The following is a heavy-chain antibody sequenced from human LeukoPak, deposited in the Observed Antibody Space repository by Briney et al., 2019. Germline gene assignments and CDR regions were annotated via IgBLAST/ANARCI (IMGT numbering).Heavy chain of an antibody. CDR3: AKDTTLGNYFYYGMDV. CDR1: GCTFDDYA. V-gene: IGHV3-9*01. D-gene: IGHD3-16*01. Sequence: GGSLRLSCAASGCTFDDYAMHWVRQAPGKGLEWVSGISWNSGTIAYADSVKGRFTISRDNAKNSLYLQMNSLRAEDTALYYCAKDTTLGNYFYYGMDVWGRGTTVTVSS. CDR2: ISWNSGTI. J-gene: IGHJ6*02.